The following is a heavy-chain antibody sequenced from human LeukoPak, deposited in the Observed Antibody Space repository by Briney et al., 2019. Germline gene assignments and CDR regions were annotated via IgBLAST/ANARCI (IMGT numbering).Heavy chain of an antibody. V-gene: IGHV7-4-1*02. CDR3: ARDLAAAGSDPLVDY. J-gene: IGHJ4*02. D-gene: IGHD6-13*01. CDR2: INTNTGNP. Sequence: ASVKVSCKASGYTFTSYAMNWVRQAPGQGLEWMGWINTNTGNPTYAQGFTGRFVFSLDTSVSTAYMQISSLKAEDTAVYYCARDLAAAGSDPLVDYWGQGTLVTVSS. CDR1: GYTFTSYA.